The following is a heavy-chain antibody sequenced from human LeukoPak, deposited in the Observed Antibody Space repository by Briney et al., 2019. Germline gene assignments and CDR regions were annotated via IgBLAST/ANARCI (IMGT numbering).Heavy chain of an antibody. V-gene: IGHV3-74*01. CDR2: IKTDGITT. D-gene: IGHD6-25*01. CDR1: GFTFRHHW. J-gene: IGHJ4*02. Sequence: GGSLRLSCAASGFTFRHHWMHWVRQAPGKGLVWVSRIKTDGITTSYADSVKGRFTVSRDNAKNSLYLQMNSLRAEDTAVYYCARGGRAAAGFFDYWGQGTLVTVSS. CDR3: ARGGRAAAGFFDY.